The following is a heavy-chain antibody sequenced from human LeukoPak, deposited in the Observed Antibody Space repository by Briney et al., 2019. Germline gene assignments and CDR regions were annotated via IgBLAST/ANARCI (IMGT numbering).Heavy chain of an antibody. Sequence: ASVKVSCKASGYTFTSYGISWVRQAPGQGLEWMGRIIPILGIANYAQKFQGRVTITADKSTSTAYMELSSLRSEDTAVYYCARDGYSRSYWGQGTLVTVSS. D-gene: IGHD5-18*01. CDR3: ARDGYSRSY. J-gene: IGHJ4*02. CDR1: GYTFTSYG. CDR2: IIPILGIA. V-gene: IGHV1-69*04.